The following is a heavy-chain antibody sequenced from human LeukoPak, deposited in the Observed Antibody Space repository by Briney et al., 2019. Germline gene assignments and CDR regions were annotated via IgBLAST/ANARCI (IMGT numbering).Heavy chain of an antibody. V-gene: IGHV5-51*01. Sequence: GESLKISCKGSGYRFSTYWIGWVRQMPGKGLEWMGIIYPGDSDTRYSPSFQGQVTISADKSISTAYLQWSSPKASDTAMYYCARHPYYYGSGSYFDYWGQGTLVTVSS. CDR1: GYRFSTYW. D-gene: IGHD3-10*01. CDR2: IYPGDSDT. CDR3: ARHPYYYGSGSYFDY. J-gene: IGHJ4*02.